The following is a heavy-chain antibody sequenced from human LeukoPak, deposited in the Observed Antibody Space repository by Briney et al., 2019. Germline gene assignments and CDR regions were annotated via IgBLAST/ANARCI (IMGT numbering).Heavy chain of an antibody. Sequence: GGSLIPSCAASGFPLSSYWRSWVRRAPGKGLEGVANIKQDGREKYYVDSVKGRFTISRDNAQNSRYLQMNSLRAPDTAVYYCARGIGYSSGWNGGYFDYWGQGTPVTVSS. CDR2: IKQDGREK. J-gene: IGHJ4*02. V-gene: IGHV3-7*01. CDR1: GFPLSSYW. D-gene: IGHD6-19*01. CDR3: ARGIGYSSGWNGGYFDY.